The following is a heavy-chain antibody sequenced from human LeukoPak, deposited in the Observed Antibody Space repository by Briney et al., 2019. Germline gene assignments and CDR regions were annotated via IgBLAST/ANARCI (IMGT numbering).Heavy chain of an antibody. CDR1: GGSISSYY. CDR3: ARDYGWYGSGSPFDY. V-gene: IGHV4-59*01. Sequence: KPSETLSLTCTVSGGSISSYYWSWIRQPPGKGLEWIGYIYYSGSTNYNPSLKSRVTISVDTSKNQFSLNLSSVTAADTAVYYCARDYGWYGSGSPFDYWGQGTLVTVSS. CDR2: IYYSGST. J-gene: IGHJ4*02. D-gene: IGHD3-10*01.